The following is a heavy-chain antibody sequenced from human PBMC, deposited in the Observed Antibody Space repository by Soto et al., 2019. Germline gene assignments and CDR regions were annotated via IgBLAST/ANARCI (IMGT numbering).Heavy chain of an antibody. V-gene: IGHV3-23*01. CDR3: AKVSSGWYSGFFDF. J-gene: IGHJ4*02. Sequence: EVQLLESGGGLVQPGGSLRLSCTASGFTFSSHAMTWVRQAPGKGLEWVSGLSDSGGSTYYADSVKGRFTISRDNSMNTLYLQMNTLRAEDTAVYYCAKVSSGWYSGFFDFWGQGTLVTVSS. CDR2: LSDSGGST. CDR1: GFTFSSHA. D-gene: IGHD6-19*01.